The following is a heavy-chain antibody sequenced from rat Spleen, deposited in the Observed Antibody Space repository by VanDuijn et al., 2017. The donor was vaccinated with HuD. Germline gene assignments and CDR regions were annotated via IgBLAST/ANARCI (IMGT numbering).Heavy chain of an antibody. CDR2: ISSDGGNT. J-gene: IGHJ2*01. Sequence: EVQLVESGGGLVQPGRSLKLSCAASGFTFSDYYMVWVRQAPTRGLEWVASISSDGGNTYYRDSVRGRFTISRDDARSSLYLQMNSLRSEDTATYYCARYRYNYFDYWGQGVMVTVPS. CDR1: GFTFSDYY. CDR3: ARYRYNYFDY. V-gene: IGHV5-20*01. D-gene: IGHD1-5*01.